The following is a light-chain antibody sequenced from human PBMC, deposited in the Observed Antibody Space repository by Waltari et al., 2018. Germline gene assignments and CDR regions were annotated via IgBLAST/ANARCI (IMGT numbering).Light chain of an antibody. Sequence: QSVLAQPPSVSAAPGQRVTISCSGSSSNIGSDYVSWYQQFPGTAPKLLIQENNERPSGIPDRFSGSKYGTSATLDITGLQTGDEAVYYCATWDSSLSAGVFGGGTKLTVL. CDR2: ENN. J-gene: IGLJ2*01. CDR3: ATWDSSLSAGV. CDR1: SSNIGSDY. V-gene: IGLV1-51*02.